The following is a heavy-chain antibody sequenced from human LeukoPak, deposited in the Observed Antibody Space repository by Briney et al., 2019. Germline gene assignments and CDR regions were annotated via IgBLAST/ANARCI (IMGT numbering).Heavy chain of an antibody. CDR1: GGSISSYY. Sequence: SETLSLTCTVSGGSISSYYWSWIRQPPGKGLEWIGYIYYSGGTNYNPSLKSRVTISVDSSKNQFSLKLSSVTAADTAVYYCAREAHHTIFGVFYYGMDVWGQGTTVTVSS. V-gene: IGHV4-59*01. CDR2: IYYSGGT. CDR3: AREAHHTIFGVFYYGMDV. D-gene: IGHD3-3*01. J-gene: IGHJ6*02.